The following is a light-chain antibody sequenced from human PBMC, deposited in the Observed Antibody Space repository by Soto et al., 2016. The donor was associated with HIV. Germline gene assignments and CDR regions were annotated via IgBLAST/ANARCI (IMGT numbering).Light chain of an antibody. CDR2: HND. V-gene: IGLV3-1*01. J-gene: IGLJ2*01. CDR3: QAWDSTTAV. CDR1: QLGGKY. Sequence: SFELTQPPSVSVSPGQTASITCSSDQLGGKYVWWYQQRPGHSPMLVISHNDKRPSGISERFSGSNSGNTGTLTISGTQAMDEADYYCQAWDSTTAVFGGGTKLTVL.